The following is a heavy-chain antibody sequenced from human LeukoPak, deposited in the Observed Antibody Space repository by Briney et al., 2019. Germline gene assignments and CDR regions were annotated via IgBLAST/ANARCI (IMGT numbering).Heavy chain of an antibody. CDR1: GFTFSSYW. CDR2: ISSSSSYI. Sequence: GGSLRLSCAASGFTFSSYWMHWVRQAPGKGLEWVSSISSSSSYIYYADSVKGRFTISRDNAKNSLYLQMSNLRAEDTAVYFCARGGGLDVWGQGATVTVSS. D-gene: IGHD3-16*01. CDR3: ARGGGLDV. J-gene: IGHJ6*02. V-gene: IGHV3-21*04.